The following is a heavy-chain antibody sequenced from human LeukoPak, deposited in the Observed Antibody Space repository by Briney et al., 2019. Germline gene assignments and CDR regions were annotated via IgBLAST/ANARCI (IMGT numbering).Heavy chain of an antibody. CDR3: ARDQSEELLSYWFDP. J-gene: IGHJ5*02. V-gene: IGHV1-2*04. Sequence: ASVKVSCKASGYTFTSYYMHWVRQAPGQGLEWMGIINPNSGGTNYAQKFQGWVTMTRDTSISTAYMELSRLRSDDTAVYYCARDQSEELLSYWFDPWGQGTLVTVSS. CDR2: INPNSGGT. CDR1: GYTFTSYY. D-gene: IGHD1-26*01.